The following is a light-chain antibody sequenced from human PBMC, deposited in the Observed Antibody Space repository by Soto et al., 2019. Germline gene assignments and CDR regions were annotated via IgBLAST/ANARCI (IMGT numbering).Light chain of an antibody. V-gene: IGKV3-15*01. CDR2: GVS. CDR1: QSVSSN. Sequence: EILMTHSPATLSVSPGERATLSCSASQSVSSNLAWYQQKPGQAPRLLIYGVSTRATDIPARFSGSGSGTEFTLTISSLQSEDFAVYYCQXYNNWPPTWTFGQGTKVDI. J-gene: IGKJ1*01. CDR3: QXYNNWPPTWT.